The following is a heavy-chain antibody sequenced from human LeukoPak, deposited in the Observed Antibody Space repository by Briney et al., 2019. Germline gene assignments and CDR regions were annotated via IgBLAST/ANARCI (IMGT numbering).Heavy chain of an antibody. Sequence: SETLSLTCTVSGDSISRYYWHWIRQPPGKGREWIGFIFQSGITNYNPSLKGRVTISADTSQNQFSLKVNSVTAADTAVYYCARDLYPITFFDAWGQGSLVTVSS. V-gene: IGHV4-59*01. CDR3: ARDLYPITFFDA. J-gene: IGHJ5*02. CDR1: GDSISRYY. D-gene: IGHD1-14*01. CDR2: IFQSGIT.